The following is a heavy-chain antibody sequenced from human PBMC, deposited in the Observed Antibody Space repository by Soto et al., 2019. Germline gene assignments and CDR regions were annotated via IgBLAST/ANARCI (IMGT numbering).Heavy chain of an antibody. CDR1: RCIVSGDC. Sequence: RISVAACRCIVSGDCMSWVRQAPGKGLEWVSVIFSDKDYADSVKGRFTISRDNSRNTLFLQMNSLRAEDTAVYYCARDYYKYYDSSGYYRSPAYWGQGTLVTVSS. D-gene: IGHD3-22*01. V-gene: IGHV3-53*05. J-gene: IGHJ4*02. CDR3: ARDYYKYYDSSGYYRSPAY. CDR2: IFSDK.